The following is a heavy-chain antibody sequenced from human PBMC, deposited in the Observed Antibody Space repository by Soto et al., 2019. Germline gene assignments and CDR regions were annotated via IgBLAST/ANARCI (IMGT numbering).Heavy chain of an antibody. CDR2: IIPIFGTA. Sequence: SVKVSCKASGGTFSSYAISWVRQAPGQGLEWMGGIIPIFGTANYAQKFQGRVTITADESTSTAYMELSSLRSEDTAVYYCANVARAFSRSGYGMDVWGQGTTVTVSS. D-gene: IGHD3-3*02. V-gene: IGHV1-69*13. CDR3: ANVARAFSRSGYGMDV. J-gene: IGHJ6*02. CDR1: GGTFSSYA.